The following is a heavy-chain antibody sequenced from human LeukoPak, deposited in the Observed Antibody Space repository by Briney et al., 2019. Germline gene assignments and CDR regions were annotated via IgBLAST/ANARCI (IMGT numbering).Heavy chain of an antibody. V-gene: IGHV4-38-2*01. CDR1: GYSISSGYY. Sequence: SETLSLTCAVSGYSISSGYYWGWIRPPPGKGLEWIGSIYHSGSTYSNPSLKSRVTISVDTSKNQFSLKLSSVTAADTAVYYCAINLWFGELPTYWGQGTLVTVSS. CDR2: IYHSGST. J-gene: IGHJ4*02. CDR3: AINLWFGELPTY. D-gene: IGHD3-10*01.